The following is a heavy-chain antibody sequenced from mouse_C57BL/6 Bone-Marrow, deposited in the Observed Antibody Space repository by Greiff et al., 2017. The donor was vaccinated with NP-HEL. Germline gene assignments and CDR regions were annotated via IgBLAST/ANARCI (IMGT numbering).Heavy chain of an antibody. CDR3: ARSGTTVVPLDYAMDY. CDR2: IHPNSGST. CDR1: GYTFTSYW. V-gene: IGHV1-64*01. J-gene: IGHJ4*01. Sequence: QVQLQQPGAELVKPGASVKLSCKASGYTFTSYWMHWVKQRPGQGLEWIGMIHPNSGSTNYNEKFKSKATLTVDKSSSTAYMQLSSLTSEDSAVYYCARSGTTVVPLDYAMDYWGQGTSVTVSS. D-gene: IGHD1-1*01.